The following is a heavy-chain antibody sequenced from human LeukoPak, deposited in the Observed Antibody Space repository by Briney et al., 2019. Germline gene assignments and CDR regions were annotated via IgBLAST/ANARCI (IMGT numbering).Heavy chain of an antibody. CDR3: ARAGAYHFDN. CDR1: GFTFSDYW. V-gene: IGHV3-74*01. D-gene: IGHD3-16*01. CDR2: INTDTRGT. J-gene: IGHJ4*02. Sequence: GGSLGLSCAASGFTFSDYWMHWVRQAPGKGLVWVSIINTDTRGTYYADSVKGRFTISRDNAKNTLYLQMNGLRAEDTAVYYCARAGAYHFDNWGQGTLVTVSS.